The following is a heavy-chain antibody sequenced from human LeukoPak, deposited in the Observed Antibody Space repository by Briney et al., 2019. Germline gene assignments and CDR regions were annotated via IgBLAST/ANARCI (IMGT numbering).Heavy chain of an antibody. CDR3: ARDPPRVLLRFLEWSV. CDR1: GFTFSSYS. CDR2: ISSSSSTI. V-gene: IGHV3-48*01. Sequence: GGSLRLSCAASGFTFSSYSMNWVRQAPGKGLEWVSYISSSSSTIYYADSVKGRFTISRDNAKNSLYLQMNSLRAEDTAVYYCARDPPRVLLRFLEWSVWGQGTMVTVSS. D-gene: IGHD3-3*01. J-gene: IGHJ3*01.